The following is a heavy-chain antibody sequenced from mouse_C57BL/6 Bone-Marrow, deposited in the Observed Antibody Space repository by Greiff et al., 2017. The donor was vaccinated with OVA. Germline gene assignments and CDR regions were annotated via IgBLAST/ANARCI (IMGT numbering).Heavy chain of an antibody. J-gene: IGHJ4*01. Sequence: EVKLMESGGGLVKPGGSLKLSCAASGFTFSDYGMHWVRQAPEKGLEWVAYISSGSSTIYYADTVKGRFTISRDNAKNTLFLQMTSLRSEDTAMYYCARLDGSLYYYAMDYWGQGTSVTVSS. CDR1: GFTFSDYG. CDR3: ARLDGSLYYYAMDY. D-gene: IGHD6-5*01. V-gene: IGHV5-17*01. CDR2: ISSGSSTI.